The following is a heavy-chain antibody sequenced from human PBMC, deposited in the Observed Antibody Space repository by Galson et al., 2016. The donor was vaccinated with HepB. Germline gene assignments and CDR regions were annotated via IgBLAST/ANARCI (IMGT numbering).Heavy chain of an antibody. D-gene: IGHD3-22*01. Sequence: SLRLSCAASGFTFSTSGVHWVRQAPGKGLEWVAGIWHDGSNKYYADSVKGRFTISRDNSKNTLYLQMNSLRGEDTAVYYCARGHYDSRGPPEWHWGQGTLVTVSS. CDR2: IWHDGSNK. V-gene: IGHV3-33*01. CDR3: ARGHYDSRGPPEWH. J-gene: IGHJ4*02. CDR1: GFTFSTSG.